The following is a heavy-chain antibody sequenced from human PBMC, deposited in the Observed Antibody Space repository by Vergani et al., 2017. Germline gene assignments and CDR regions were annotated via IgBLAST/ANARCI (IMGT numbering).Heavy chain of an antibody. CDR3: ARGRDGSIDY. CDR2: ISAYNGNT. CDR1: GYTLTSYG. V-gene: IGHV1-18*01. Sequence: QVQLVESGGGLVQPGASVKVSCKASGYTLTSYGISWVRQAPGQGLEWMGWISAYNGNTNYAQKLQGRVTMTTDTSTSTAYMELRSLRSDDTAVYYCARGRDGSIDYWGQGTLVTVSS. J-gene: IGHJ4*02.